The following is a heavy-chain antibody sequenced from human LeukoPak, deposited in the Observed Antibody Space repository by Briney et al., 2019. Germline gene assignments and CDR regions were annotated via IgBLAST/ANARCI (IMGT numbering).Heavy chain of an antibody. J-gene: IGHJ6*03. V-gene: IGHV4-59*11. D-gene: IGHD2-2*01. Sequence: SETLSLTCTVSGGSISSHYWSWIRQPPGEGLEWIGYIYYSGSTNYNPSLKSRVTISVDTSKNQFSLKLSSMTAADTAVYYCARVPLVPAAVMDVWGKGTTVTVSS. CDR3: ARVPLVPAAVMDV. CDR2: IYYSGST. CDR1: GGSISSHY.